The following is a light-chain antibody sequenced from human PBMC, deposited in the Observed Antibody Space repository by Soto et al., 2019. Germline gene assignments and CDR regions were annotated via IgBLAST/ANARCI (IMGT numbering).Light chain of an antibody. V-gene: IGLV1-40*01. CDR3: QSYDSSLSGRV. Sequence: QSVLTQPPSVSGAPGQRVTISCTGSSSNIGAGYDVHWYQQLPGTAPKLLIYGNSNRPSGVPDRFSGSKSATSASLAITGLQAEVEADYYCQSYDSSLSGRVFGTGTKLTVL. J-gene: IGLJ1*01. CDR2: GNS. CDR1: SSNIGAGYD.